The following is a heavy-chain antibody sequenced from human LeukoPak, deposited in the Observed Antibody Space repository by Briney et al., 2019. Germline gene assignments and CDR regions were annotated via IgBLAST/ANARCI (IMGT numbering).Heavy chain of an antibody. CDR2: ITSSGRIR. J-gene: IGHJ6*02. CDR3: ASTGGYGSGTYDYYYFGMDV. Sequence: PGGSLRLSCAASGFTFSNYEMNWVRQAPGEGLEWVACITSSGRIRYYADSVKGRFTISRDNAKNSLYLQMNSLRAEDTAVYYCASTGGYGSGTYDYYYFGMDVWGQGTTVTVSS. V-gene: IGHV3-48*03. CDR1: GFTFSNYE. D-gene: IGHD3-10*01.